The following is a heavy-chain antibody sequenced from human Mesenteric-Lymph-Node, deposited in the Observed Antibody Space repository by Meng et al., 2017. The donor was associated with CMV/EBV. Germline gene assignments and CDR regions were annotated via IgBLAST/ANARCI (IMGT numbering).Heavy chain of an antibody. D-gene: IGHD6-6*01. CDR1: GFTFDDYT. CDR2: IKQDGSEK. Sequence: GESLKISCAASGFTFDDYTMLWVRQAPGKGLEWVANIKQDGSEKYYVDSVKGRFTISRDNAKNSLYLQMNSLRAEDTAVYYCARAARPGGWFDPWGQGTLVTVSS. V-gene: IGHV3-7*01. J-gene: IGHJ5*02. CDR3: ARAARPGGWFDP.